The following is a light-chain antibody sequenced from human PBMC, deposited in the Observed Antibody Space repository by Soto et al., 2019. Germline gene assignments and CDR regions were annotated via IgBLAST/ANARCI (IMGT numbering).Light chain of an antibody. Sequence: EIVMTPSPATLSVSPGESATPPCRATQSVSRKIVWCQQKTGQAPRSLIYGASTRATGIPERFSGSGSWTEFALTISSLQSEDFAVLYYRQYNNWPPITFGGGTKVDIK. CDR2: GAS. CDR1: QSVSRK. J-gene: IGKJ4*01. V-gene: IGKV3D-15*01. CDR3: RQYNNWPPIT.